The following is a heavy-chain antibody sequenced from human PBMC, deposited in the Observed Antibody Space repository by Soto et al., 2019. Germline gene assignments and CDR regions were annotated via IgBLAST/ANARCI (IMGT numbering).Heavy chain of an antibody. CDR2: IYWDDDK. CDR3: AHRPYGDYPIDY. Sequence: QITLKESGPTLVKPTQTLTLTCTFSGFSLNTSGVGVGWIRQPPGKALEWLALIYWDDDKRYSPSLKRRLTITKDTSKNQEDLTMTNMDPVDTGTYHCAHRPYGDYPIDYWGQGTLVTVSS. J-gene: IGHJ4*02. CDR1: GFSLNTSGVG. V-gene: IGHV2-5*02. D-gene: IGHD4-17*01.